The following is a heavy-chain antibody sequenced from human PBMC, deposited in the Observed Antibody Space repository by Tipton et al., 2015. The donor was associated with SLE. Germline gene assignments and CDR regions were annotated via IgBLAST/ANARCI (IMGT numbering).Heavy chain of an antibody. CDR2: INHSGST. CDR3: ARGSYSSSSGLNWFDP. Sequence: LSLTCTVSGGSISSYYWSWIRQPPGKGLEWIGEINHSGSTNYNPSLKSRVTISIDTSKNQFSLKLSSVTAADTAVYYCARGSYSSSSGLNWFDPWGQGTLVTVSS. V-gene: IGHV4-34*01. D-gene: IGHD6-6*01. CDR1: GGSISSYY. J-gene: IGHJ5*02.